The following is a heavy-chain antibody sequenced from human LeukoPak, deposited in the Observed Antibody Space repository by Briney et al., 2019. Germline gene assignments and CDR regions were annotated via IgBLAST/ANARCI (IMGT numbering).Heavy chain of an antibody. V-gene: IGHV4-59*01. CDR1: GDSISSYY. CDR3: ARTIAVAGLHDAFDI. Sequence: SETLSLTCTVSGDSISSYYWSWIRQPPGKGLEWIGYIYYSGSTNYNPSLKSRVTISVDTSKNQFSLKLSSVTAADTAVYYCARTIAVAGLHDAFDIWGQGTMVTVSS. D-gene: IGHD6-19*01. J-gene: IGHJ3*02. CDR2: IYYSGST.